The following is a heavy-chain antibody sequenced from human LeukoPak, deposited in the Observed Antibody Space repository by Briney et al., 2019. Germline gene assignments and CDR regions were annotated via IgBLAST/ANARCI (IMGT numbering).Heavy chain of an antibody. CDR1: GYTVTNNY. J-gene: IGHJ5*02. V-gene: IGHV1-46*01. Sequence: ASVTVSCKASGYTVTNNYMHWVRQAPGQGREGMGVINPSGTGTSYAQKFQGRITMSRDTSTSTVYMELSSLRSEDTAFYYCATDHSMANTAWWFDPWGQGTLVTVSS. D-gene: IGHD5-24*01. CDR3: ATDHSMANTAWWFDP. CDR2: INPSGTGT.